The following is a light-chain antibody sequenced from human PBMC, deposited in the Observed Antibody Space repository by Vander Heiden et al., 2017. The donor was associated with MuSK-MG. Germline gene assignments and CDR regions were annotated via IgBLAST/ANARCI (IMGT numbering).Light chain of an antibody. CDR3: QQSDSTPWT. J-gene: IGKJ1*01. CDR2: AAS. CDR1: QPISSY. Sequence: DIDMTDSPSSLSASVGDRVTITCRASQPISSYLNWYQQKPGKAPKLLIYAASSLQCGVPSRFSGCGSGTDFTLVVTRLQPEDFATYYCQQSDSTPWTFGQGTKVEIK. V-gene: IGKV1-39*01.